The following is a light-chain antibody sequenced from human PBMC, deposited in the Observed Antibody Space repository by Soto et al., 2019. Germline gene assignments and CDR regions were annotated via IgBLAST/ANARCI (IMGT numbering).Light chain of an antibody. J-gene: IGKJ1*01. CDR2: GAS. Sequence: DIQMTQSPSSLSASVGDRVTITCRASQSITRYLNWYQQKPGQAPRLLICGASSLQSGVPSRFSGSGSGTDFTLTISSLQPEDFATYYCQQSASAPRTFGQGTKVEIK. V-gene: IGKV1-39*01. CDR1: QSITRY. CDR3: QQSASAPRT.